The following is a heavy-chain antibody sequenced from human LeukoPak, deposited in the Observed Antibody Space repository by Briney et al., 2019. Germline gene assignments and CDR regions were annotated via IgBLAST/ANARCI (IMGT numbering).Heavy chain of an antibody. V-gene: IGHV3-66*02. CDR3: ARDQITGTTRNLLGY. CDR2: IYSGGST. J-gene: IGHJ4*02. D-gene: IGHD1-7*01. Sequence: GGSLILSCAASGFTVRSNDMSWVRQAPGKGPEWVSVIYSGGSTYYADSVKGRFTISRDNSKNTLYLQMNSLRAEDTAVYYCARDQITGTTRNLLGYWGQGTLVTVSS. CDR1: GFTVRSND.